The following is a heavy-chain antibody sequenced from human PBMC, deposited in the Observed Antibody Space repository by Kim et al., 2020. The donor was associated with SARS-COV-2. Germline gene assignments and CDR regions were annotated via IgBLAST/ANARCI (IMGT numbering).Heavy chain of an antibody. CDR3: ARGHTVTTFYYYYDMAV. V-gene: IGHV4-34*01. D-gene: IGHD4-4*01. J-gene: IGHJ6*02. Sequence: PALKSRVTISVDTSKNQFSLKLSSVTAADTAVYYCARGHTVTTFYYYYDMAVWGQGTTVTVSS.